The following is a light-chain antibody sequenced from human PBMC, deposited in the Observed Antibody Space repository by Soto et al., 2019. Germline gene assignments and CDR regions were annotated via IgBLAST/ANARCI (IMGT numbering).Light chain of an antibody. V-gene: IGLV2-23*01. Sequence: QSALTQPASVSGSPGQSITISCTGTSSDVGSYNLVSWYQQHPGKAPKLMIYEGSKRPSGVSNRFSGSKSGNTASLTISGLQDEDEADYYCCSYAGSSTYVLGTGTKLTVL. J-gene: IGLJ1*01. CDR3: CSYAGSSTYV. CDR2: EGS. CDR1: SSDVGSYNL.